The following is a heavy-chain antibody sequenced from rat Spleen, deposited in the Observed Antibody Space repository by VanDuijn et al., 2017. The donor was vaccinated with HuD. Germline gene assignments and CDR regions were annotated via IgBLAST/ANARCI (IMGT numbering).Heavy chain of an antibody. CDR2: IRTKPNNYAT. D-gene: IGHD1-7*01. CDR3: SAMGVGF. J-gene: IGHJ2*01. CDR1: GFTFSSAA. Sequence: VQVVESGGGLVQPKESLRISCAASGFTFSSAAMYWVRQAPGKGLEWVARIRTKPNNYATYYADSVKGRFTISRDDSKSVIYLEMNNLKTDDTAMYYCSAMGVGFWGRGVMVTVSS. V-gene: IGHV10-5*01.